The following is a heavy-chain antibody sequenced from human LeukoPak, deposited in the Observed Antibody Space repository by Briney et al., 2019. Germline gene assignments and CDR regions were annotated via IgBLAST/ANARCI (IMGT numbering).Heavy chain of an antibody. CDR1: GFTFSSYA. CDR2: ISSSSSTI. J-gene: IGHJ4*02. Sequence: GGSLRLSCAASGFTFSSYAMTWVRQAPGKGLEWVSYISSSSSTIYYADSVKGRFTISRDNAKNSLYLQMNSLRAEDTAVYYCARDGGSSYFDYWGQGTLVTVSS. D-gene: IGHD6-6*01. V-gene: IGHV3-48*04. CDR3: ARDGGSSYFDY.